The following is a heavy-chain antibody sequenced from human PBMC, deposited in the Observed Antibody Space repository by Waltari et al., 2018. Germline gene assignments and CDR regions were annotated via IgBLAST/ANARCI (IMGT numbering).Heavy chain of an antibody. D-gene: IGHD3-10*01. V-gene: IGHV4-30-4*08. CDR3: ASDSGRLHHFDY. CDR1: GGSLSSGEYY. Sequence: QVQLQESGPGLVKHSQTLSHTCTVSGGSLSSGEYYWSWIRQPPGKGLEWIGYIYYSGSTYYNPSLKRRLTISVDTSKNQFSLKLTSVTAADTAVDYCASDSGRLHHFDYWGQGTLVTVSA. CDR2: IYYSGST. J-gene: IGHJ4*02.